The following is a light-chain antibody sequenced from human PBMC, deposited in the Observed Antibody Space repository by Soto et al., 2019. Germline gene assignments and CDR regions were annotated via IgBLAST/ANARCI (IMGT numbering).Light chain of an antibody. CDR2: GVS. CDR1: QSVSST. Sequence: EIVMTQSPATLSVSPGERATLSCRASQSVSSTVAWYQQKPGQAPRLLIYGVSTRASGIPARFSGSGSETEFTLTISSLQSEDFAVYYCQQYDNWPPYTFGQGTKVDIK. V-gene: IGKV3-15*01. J-gene: IGKJ2*01. CDR3: QQYDNWPPYT.